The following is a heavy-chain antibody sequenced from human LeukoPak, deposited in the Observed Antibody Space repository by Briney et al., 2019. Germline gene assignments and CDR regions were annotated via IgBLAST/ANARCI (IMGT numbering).Heavy chain of an antibody. CDR2: INHSGST. CDR1: GGSISSYY. D-gene: IGHD6-13*01. J-gene: IGHJ4*02. CDR3: ARGRAAGSSFDY. Sequence: SETLSLTCTVSGGSISSYYWSWIRQPPGKGLEWIGEINHSGSTNYNPSLKSRVTISVDTSKNQFSLKLSSVTAADTAVYYCARGRAAGSSFDYWGQGTPVTVSS. V-gene: IGHV4-34*01.